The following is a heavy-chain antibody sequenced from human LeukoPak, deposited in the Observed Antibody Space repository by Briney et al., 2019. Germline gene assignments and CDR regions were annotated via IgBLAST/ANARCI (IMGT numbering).Heavy chain of an antibody. D-gene: IGHD2-2*01. CDR1: GGTFSSYA. V-gene: IGHV1-69*13. J-gene: IGHJ4*02. CDR3: ARAQYCSSSSCYGKSAGIFDY. CDR2: IIPMFGTA. Sequence: ASVKVSCKAPGGTFSSYAINWVRQAPGQGLEWMGGIIPMFGTAKYAQKFQGRVTITADELELSSLRSEDTAVYYCARAQYCSSSSCYGKSAGIFDYWGQGTLVTVSS.